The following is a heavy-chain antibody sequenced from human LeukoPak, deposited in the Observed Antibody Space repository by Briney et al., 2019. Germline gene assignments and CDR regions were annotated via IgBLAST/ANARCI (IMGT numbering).Heavy chain of an antibody. V-gene: IGHV3-21*01. Sequence: GGSLRLFCAAYGFTFCSYSMNWVGQAPGKGLEWVSSISSSSSYINYADSVKGQFTISRDNAKSSVYLQMNSLRAEDTAVYYCARGRWDTANGGGSDYWGQGTLVTVSS. CDR3: ARGRWDTANGGGSDY. CDR1: GFTFCSYS. J-gene: IGHJ4*02. D-gene: IGHD5-18*01. CDR2: ISSSSSYI.